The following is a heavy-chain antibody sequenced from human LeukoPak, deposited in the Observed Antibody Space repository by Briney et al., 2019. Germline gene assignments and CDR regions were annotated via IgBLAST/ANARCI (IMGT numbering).Heavy chain of an antibody. CDR3: ARQIYLVVPVHFDY. Sequence: SSETLSLTCSVSGGSIISSSSYWGWIRQPPGKGLEWIGSIFHSGSTHYNPSLKSRVTISVDTSKNQFSLKLSSVTAADTAVYYCARQIYLVVPVHFDYWGQGTLVTVSS. V-gene: IGHV4-39*01. CDR2: IFHSGST. CDR1: GGSIISSSSY. J-gene: IGHJ4*02. D-gene: IGHD2-2*01.